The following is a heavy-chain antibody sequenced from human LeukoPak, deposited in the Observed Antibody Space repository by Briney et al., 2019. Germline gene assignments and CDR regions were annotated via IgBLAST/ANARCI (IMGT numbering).Heavy chain of an antibody. V-gene: IGHV3-11*04. CDR3: ATSQSSVAGIVGD. CDR1: GFTFSDYF. J-gene: IGHJ4*02. CDR2: ISGSGSNK. D-gene: IGHD6-19*01. Sequence: GGSLRLSCAASGFTFSDYFMTWIRQAPGKGLEWVSYISGSGSNKYYADSVKGRFTISRDNAKNSLYLQMNSLRVEDTAAYYCATSQSSVAGIVGDWGQGTLVTVSS.